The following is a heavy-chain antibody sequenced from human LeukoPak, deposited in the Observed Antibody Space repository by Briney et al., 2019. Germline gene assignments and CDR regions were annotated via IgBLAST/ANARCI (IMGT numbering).Heavy chain of an antibody. D-gene: IGHD6-6*01. CDR3: ARVSIAARPGFDY. V-gene: IGHV1-69*13. Sequence: PLASVKVSCKASGGTFSSYAISWVRQAPGQGLEWMGGSIPIFGTANYAQKFQGRVTITADESTSTAYMELSSLRSEDTAVYYCARVSIAARPGFDYWGQGTLVTVSS. CDR2: SIPIFGTA. J-gene: IGHJ4*02. CDR1: GGTFSSYA.